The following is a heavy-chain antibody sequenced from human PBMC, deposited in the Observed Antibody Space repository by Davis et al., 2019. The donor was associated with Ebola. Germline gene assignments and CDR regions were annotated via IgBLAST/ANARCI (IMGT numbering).Heavy chain of an antibody. D-gene: IGHD1-26*01. CDR1: GFTVSSNY. CDR3: ARVRKVEWAPQGAFDI. CDR2: ISSSSSYT. J-gene: IGHJ3*02. Sequence: PGGSLRLSCAASGFTVSSNYMSWIRQAPGKGLEWVSYISSSSSYTNYADSVKGRFTISRDNAKNSLYLQMNSLRAEDTAVYYCARVRKVEWAPQGAFDIWGQGTMVTVSS. V-gene: IGHV3-11*06.